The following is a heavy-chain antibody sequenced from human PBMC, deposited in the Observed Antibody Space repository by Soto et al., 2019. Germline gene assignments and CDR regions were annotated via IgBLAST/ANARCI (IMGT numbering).Heavy chain of an antibody. CDR3: ARGRKYYYDNTGPYYFEH. V-gene: IGHV4-61*01. CDR1: GGSVSGGNYY. J-gene: IGHJ4*02. Sequence: PSETLSLTCTVSGGSVSGGNYYWNWIRQPPGNELEWIAYIYYSGSTNYNPSLKSRVTISVDTSKNQFSLKLTSVTAADTAVYYCARGRKYYYDNTGPYYFEHWGQGTLVTVSS. CDR2: IYYSGST. D-gene: IGHD3-22*01.